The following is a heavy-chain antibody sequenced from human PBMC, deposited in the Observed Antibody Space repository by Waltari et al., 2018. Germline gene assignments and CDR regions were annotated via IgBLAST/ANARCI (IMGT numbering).Heavy chain of an antibody. D-gene: IGHD2-2*01. CDR1: GGSFSGYY. CDR3: ARGGYCSSTSCYRWFDP. Sequence: QVQLQQWGAGLLKPSETLSLTCAVYGGSFSGYYWRWNRQLPGKGLEWVWEINHSGSTNYNPSLKSRVTISVDTSKNQFSLKLSSVTAADTAVYYCARGGYCSSTSCYRWFDPWGQGTLVTVSS. J-gene: IGHJ5*02. CDR2: INHSGST. V-gene: IGHV4-34*01.